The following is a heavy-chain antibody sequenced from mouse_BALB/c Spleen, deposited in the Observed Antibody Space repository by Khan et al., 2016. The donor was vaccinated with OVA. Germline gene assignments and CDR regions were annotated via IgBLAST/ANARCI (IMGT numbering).Heavy chain of an antibody. CDR3: ATHLTGSFAY. D-gene: IGHD4-1*01. CDR1: GFTFSPYS. Sequence: EVELVESGGDLVKSGGSLKLSCAASGFTFSPYSMSWVHQTPDNRLEWVATISTDADYTDYPDSVKGRFTISRDNATSTLYLQMSSLKAEDAAIYYCATHLTGSFAYWGQGTLVTVSA. V-gene: IGHV5-6*01. J-gene: IGHJ3*01. CDR2: ISTDADYT.